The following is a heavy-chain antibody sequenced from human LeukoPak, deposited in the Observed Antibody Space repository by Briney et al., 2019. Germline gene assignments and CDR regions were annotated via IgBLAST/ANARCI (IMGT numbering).Heavy chain of an antibody. D-gene: IGHD4-17*01. CDR2: VNEDGSEN. CDR1: GFTFTSHW. J-gene: IGHJ6*02. CDR3: ARGHDHGDYVGMKKYYYYNMDV. V-gene: IGHV3-7*05. Sequence: GGSLRLSCAASGFTFTSHWMNWARRAPGKGLEWVANVNEDGSENNYVDSAKGRFTISRDNAKNSLFLQMNSLRAEDTAVYYCARGHDHGDYVGMKKYYYYNMDVWGQGTTVTVSS.